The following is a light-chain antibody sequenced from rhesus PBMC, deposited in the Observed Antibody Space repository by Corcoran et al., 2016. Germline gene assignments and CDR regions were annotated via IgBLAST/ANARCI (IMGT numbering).Light chain of an antibody. V-gene: IGKV3-42*03. CDR3: QQYSNRWT. J-gene: IGKJ1*01. CDR2: GPS. Sequence: EIVMTQSPATLSLSPGERATLSCRASQSVSSNLAWYQQKPGPAPRIVIYGPSSRATGIPDRFRGRGSGTEFTLHISSLETEEFAVYYCQQYSNRWTFGQGTKVEIK. CDR1: QSVSSN.